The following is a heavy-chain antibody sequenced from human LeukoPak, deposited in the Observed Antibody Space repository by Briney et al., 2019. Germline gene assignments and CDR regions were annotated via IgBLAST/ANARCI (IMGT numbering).Heavy chain of an antibody. D-gene: IGHD3-10*01. Sequence: PSETLSLTCTVSGGSISSYYWSWIRQPPGKGLEWIGYIYYSGSTNYNPSLKSRVTISVDTSKNQFSLKLSSVTAADTAVYYCARAYGSGSYGALWFDPWGQGTLVTVSS. CDR3: ARAYGSGSYGALWFDP. CDR1: GGSISSYY. CDR2: IYYSGST. J-gene: IGHJ5*02. V-gene: IGHV4-59*01.